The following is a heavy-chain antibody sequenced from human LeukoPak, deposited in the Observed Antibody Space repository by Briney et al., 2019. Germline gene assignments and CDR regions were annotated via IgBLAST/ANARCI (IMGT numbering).Heavy chain of an antibody. CDR1: GGSFSGYY. D-gene: IGHD6-13*01. V-gene: IGHV4-34*01. Sequence: SETLSLTCAVYGGSFSGYYWSWIPQPPGKGLEWIGEINHSGSTNYNPSLKSRVTISVDTSKNQFSLKLSSVTAADTAVYYCASGRGIAAAGKVSGWFDPWGQGTLVTVSS. J-gene: IGHJ5*02. CDR3: ASGRGIAAAGKVSGWFDP. CDR2: INHSGST.